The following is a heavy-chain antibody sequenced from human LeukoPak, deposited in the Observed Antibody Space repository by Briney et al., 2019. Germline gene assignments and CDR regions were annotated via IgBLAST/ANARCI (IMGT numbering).Heavy chain of an antibody. CDR1: GFTFSSYG. J-gene: IGHJ4*02. CDR3: AKDSGDGSSWYYFDY. CDR2: IWSGRSNK. V-gene: IGHV3-30*18. D-gene: IGHD6-13*01. Sequence: GRSLRLSCAASGFTFSSYGMHWVRQAPGKGLEWVAVIWSGRSNKYQTDSVKGRFTISRDNSKNTLYLQMDSLRVEDTAVYYCAKDSGDGSSWYYFDYWGQGTLVTVSS.